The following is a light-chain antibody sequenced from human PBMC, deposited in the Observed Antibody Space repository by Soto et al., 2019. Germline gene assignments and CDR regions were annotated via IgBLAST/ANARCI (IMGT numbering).Light chain of an antibody. V-gene: IGKV3-20*01. J-gene: IGKJ2*01. CDR2: GAS. Sequence: EIVLTQSPGTLSLSPGERATLPCRASQSISSNYLAWYQQKPGQAPRLLIYGASSRATGIPDRFSGSGSGTDFTLTISRLEPEDFAVYYCQQYGSSPPYTFGQGTKVDIK. CDR1: QSISSNY. CDR3: QQYGSSPPYT.